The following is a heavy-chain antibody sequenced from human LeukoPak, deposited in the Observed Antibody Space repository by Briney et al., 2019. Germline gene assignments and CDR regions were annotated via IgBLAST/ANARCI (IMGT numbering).Heavy chain of an antibody. D-gene: IGHD3-22*01. CDR2: IHSSGST. J-gene: IGHJ4*02. CDR3: ARDRYYYDSSASPFDY. CDR1: GGSISSYY. V-gene: IGHV4-4*07. Sequence: SETLSLTCTFSGGSISSYYWSWIRQPAGKGLEWIGRIHSSGSTNYNPSLKSRVTMSVDTSKNQFSLRLSSVTAADTAVYYCARDRYYYDSSASPFDYWGQGTLVTVSS.